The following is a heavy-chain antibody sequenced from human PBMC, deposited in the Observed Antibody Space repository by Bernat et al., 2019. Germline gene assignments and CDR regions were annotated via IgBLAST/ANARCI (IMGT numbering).Heavy chain of an antibody. J-gene: IGHJ3*02. CDR1: GFTFSSYW. CDR3: AREYCSGGSCYYSLDAFDI. D-gene: IGHD2-15*01. Sequence: EVQLVESGGGLVQPGGSLRLSCAASGFTFSSYWMSWVRQAPGKGLEWVANIKQDGSEKYYIDSVQGRFTITRDNAKNSLYLQMNSLRAEDTAVYYCAREYCSGGSCYYSLDAFDIWGQGTMVTVSS. CDR2: IKQDGSEK. V-gene: IGHV3-7*04.